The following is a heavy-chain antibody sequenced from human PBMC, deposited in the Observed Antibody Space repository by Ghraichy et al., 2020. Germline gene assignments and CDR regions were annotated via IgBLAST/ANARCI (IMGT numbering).Heavy chain of an antibody. CDR2: GFHTGSA. J-gene: IGHJ3*02. CDR1: GDSISGYY. D-gene: IGHD3-22*01. Sequence: ETLSLTCTVSGDSISGYYWSWIRQPPGKGLEWIGYGFHTGSADYNPSLESRVTISVDTSKNQFSLRLMSVTAADTAVYFCARIMNYYDSSGYSEGPFDIWGQGTMVTVS. CDR3: ARIMNYYDSSGYSEGPFDI. V-gene: IGHV4-59*08.